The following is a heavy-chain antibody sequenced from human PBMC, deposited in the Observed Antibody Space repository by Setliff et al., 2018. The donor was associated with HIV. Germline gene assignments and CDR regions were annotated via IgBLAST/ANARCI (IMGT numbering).Heavy chain of an antibody. CDR2: IDPEDGET. Sequence: GASVKVSCKASGYSFGSYFMHWVRQAPGKGLEWMGRIDPEDGETIYAEKFRGRVTLTADTPAATAYMVLSNLRSEDTAVYYCGTVRIAVPDDFDFWGQGTLVTVSS. V-gene: IGHV1-69-2*01. CDR1: GYSFGSYF. CDR3: GTVRIAVPDDFDF. J-gene: IGHJ4*02. D-gene: IGHD6-19*01.